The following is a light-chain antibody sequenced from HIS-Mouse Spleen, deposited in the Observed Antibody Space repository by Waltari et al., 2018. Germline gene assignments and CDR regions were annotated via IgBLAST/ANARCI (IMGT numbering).Light chain of an antibody. V-gene: IGLV2-23*01. CDR1: SSYFGSYNL. J-gene: IGLJ3*02. CDR3: CSYAGSSTWV. CDR2: EGS. Sequence: QSALTQPASVSGSPGQSIPISCTGTSSYFGSYNLVSWYQQHPGKAPKLMIYEGSKRPSGVSNRFSGSKSGNTASLTISGLQAEDEADYYCCSYAGSSTWVFGGGTKLTVL.